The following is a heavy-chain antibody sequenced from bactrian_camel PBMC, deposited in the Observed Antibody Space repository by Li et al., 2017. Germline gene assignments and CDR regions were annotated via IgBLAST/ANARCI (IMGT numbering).Heavy chain of an antibody. CDR1: SFPTSTNC. Sequence: VQLVESGGGLVQPGGSLTLSCATSSFPTSTNCMAWFRQAPGMEREVVASIDSAVGDTYYRDFAKGRFTISRDNDKSTLYLQMNNLSPEDTAMYYCAADFGPYCSGSYLARRANFEGQGTQVTVS. D-gene: IGHD2*01. J-gene: IGHJ4*01. V-gene: IGHV3S31*01. CDR2: IDSAVGDT.